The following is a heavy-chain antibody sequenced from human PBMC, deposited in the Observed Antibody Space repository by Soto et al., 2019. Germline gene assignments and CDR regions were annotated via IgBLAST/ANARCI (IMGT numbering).Heavy chain of an antibody. Sequence: QVQLQQSGPRLVKLSETLSLTCTVSSGPDRSHNWGWIRQPPGRGLEWIGYVYYTGDTAYNPSLRGRVTISADTSTNDISLTLNSVTAADTAVYYCVRQGIDYLHGLVDVWGQGTTVSVSS. V-gene: IGHV4-59*08. CDR1: SGPDRSHN. D-gene: IGHD4-17*01. J-gene: IGHJ6*02. CDR2: VYYTGDT. CDR3: VRQGIDYLHGLVDV.